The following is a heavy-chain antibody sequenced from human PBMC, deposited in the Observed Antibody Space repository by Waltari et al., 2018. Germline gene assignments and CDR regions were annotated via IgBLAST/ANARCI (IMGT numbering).Heavy chain of an antibody. J-gene: IGHJ5*02. CDR2: ISSSGSTI. V-gene: IGHV3-48*03. CDR3: ASLRAYCSSTSCYLGAGWFDP. D-gene: IGHD2-2*01. CDR1: GFTFSSSE. Sequence: EVQLVESGGGLVQPGGSLRLSCAASGFTFSSSEMNWVRQAPGKGLEWVSYISSSGSTIYYADSLKGRFTISRDNAKNSLYLQMNSLRAEDTAVYYCASLRAYCSSTSCYLGAGWFDPWGQGTLVTVSS.